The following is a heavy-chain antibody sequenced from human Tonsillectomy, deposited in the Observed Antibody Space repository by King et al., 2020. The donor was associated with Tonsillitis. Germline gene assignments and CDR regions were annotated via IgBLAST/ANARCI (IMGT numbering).Heavy chain of an antibody. CDR2: IRSKAYGVTT. J-gene: IGHJ5*02. CDR3: TSDDCYDSSGRAPAFDP. CDR1: GFTFGDYA. V-gene: IGHV3-49*04. D-gene: IGHD3-22*01. Sequence: VQLVESGGGLVQPGRSLRLACTASGFTFGDYAMSWVRQAPGKGLEWVGFIRSKAYGVTTEYAASVKGRFTIPRDDSKSIAYLHINSLTTEDTTVYYGTSDDCYDSSGRAPAFDPWGQGSLVTVSS.